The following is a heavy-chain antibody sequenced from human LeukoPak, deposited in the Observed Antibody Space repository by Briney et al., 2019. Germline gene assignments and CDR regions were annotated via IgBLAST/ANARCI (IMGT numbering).Heavy chain of an antibody. CDR2: IIPILGIA. Sequence: SVKVSCKASGGTFSSYAISWVRQAPGQGLEWMGRIIPILGIANYAQKFQGRVTITADKSTGSAYMELSSLRSEDTAVYYCARSYYGSGSGMDVWGQGTTVTVSS. CDR3: ARSYYGSGSGMDV. J-gene: IGHJ6*02. CDR1: GGTFSSYA. V-gene: IGHV1-69*04. D-gene: IGHD3-10*01.